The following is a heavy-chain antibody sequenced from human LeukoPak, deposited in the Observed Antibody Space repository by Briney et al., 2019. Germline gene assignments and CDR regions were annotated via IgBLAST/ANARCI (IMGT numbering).Heavy chain of an antibody. CDR1: EFTLSGYW. CDR2: ISPDGSTT. Sequence: GGSLRLSCAASEFTLSGYWMHWVRQAPGKGLVWVSRISPDGSTTNYADSVRGRFTISRDNAKNTLYLQMSSLRADDTAAYYCARASANNYGLFDYWGQGTLVTVSS. J-gene: IGHJ4*02. V-gene: IGHV3-74*01. CDR3: ARASANNYGLFDY. D-gene: IGHD5-18*01.